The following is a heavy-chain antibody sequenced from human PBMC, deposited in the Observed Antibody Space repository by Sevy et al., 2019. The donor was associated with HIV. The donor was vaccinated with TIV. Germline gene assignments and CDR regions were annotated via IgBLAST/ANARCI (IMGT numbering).Heavy chain of an antibody. Sequence: GGSLRLSCAASGFTFSGNWMSWVRQAPGKGLEWVADIKEDGSEKYYVYSVKGRFNISRDNAKKSLYLQMNNLRAEDRAVYYCARDAGYCSSTSCYRGDYFDYWGQGTLVTVSS. J-gene: IGHJ4*02. CDR2: IKEDGSEK. D-gene: IGHD2-2*02. CDR1: GFTFSGNW. V-gene: IGHV3-7*01. CDR3: ARDAGYCSSTSCYRGDYFDY.